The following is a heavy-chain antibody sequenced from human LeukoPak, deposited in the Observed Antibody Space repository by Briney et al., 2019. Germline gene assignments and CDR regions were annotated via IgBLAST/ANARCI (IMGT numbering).Heavy chain of an antibody. CDR1: GFTFSSYG. V-gene: IGHV3-23*01. CDR3: AKDSQAMGYTGGDY. Sequence: GGSLRLSCAASGFTFSSYGMSWVRQAPGKGLEWVSAISGSGGSTYYADSVKGRFTISRDNSKNTLYLQMNSLRAEDTAVYYCAKDSQAMGYTGGDYWGQGTLVTVSS. D-gene: IGHD5-18*01. CDR2: ISGSGGST. J-gene: IGHJ4*02.